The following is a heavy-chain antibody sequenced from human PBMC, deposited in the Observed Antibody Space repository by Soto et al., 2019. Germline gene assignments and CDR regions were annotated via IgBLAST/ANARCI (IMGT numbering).Heavy chain of an antibody. CDR1: GGSFSSYA. V-gene: IGHV1-69*13. CDR3: ARDLRAAGRPGMDV. J-gene: IGHJ6*02. CDR2: IIPIVGTG. D-gene: IGHD6-13*01. Sequence: GGSVKVSCKASGGSFSSYAISWVRQAPGQGLEWMGGIIPIVGTGNYAQNFQGRVTITADESTSTAYMELSSLRSEDTAMYYCARDLRAAGRPGMDVWGQGTTVTVSS.